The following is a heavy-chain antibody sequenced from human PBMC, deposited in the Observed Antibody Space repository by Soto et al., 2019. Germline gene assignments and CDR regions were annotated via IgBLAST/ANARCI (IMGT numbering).Heavy chain of an antibody. Sequence: GGSLRLSCSASGFNFSSYAMHWVRQAPGKGLEYVSAISSNGGSTYYADSVKGRFTISRDNSKNTLYLQMSSLRAEDTAVYYCVKERIAVAGTQGYYFDYWGQGTLVTVS. CDR2: ISSNGGST. J-gene: IGHJ4*02. CDR1: GFNFSSYA. V-gene: IGHV3-64D*06. CDR3: VKERIAVAGTQGYYFDY. D-gene: IGHD6-19*01.